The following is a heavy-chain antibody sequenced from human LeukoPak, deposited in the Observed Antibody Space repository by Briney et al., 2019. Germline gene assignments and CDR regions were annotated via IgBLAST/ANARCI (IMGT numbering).Heavy chain of an antibody. J-gene: IGHJ4*02. Sequence: GGSLRLSCGASGFTFSTFWMSWVRQAPGKGLEWVANIKEDGSEKYYVDSMKGRFTVSRDNAKNSLYLQMDSLRADDTAVYYCARGGTFVSDYWGQGTLVTVSS. V-gene: IGHV3-7*01. CDR3: ARGGTFVSDY. CDR1: GFTFSTFW. CDR2: IKEDGSEK. D-gene: IGHD1-1*01.